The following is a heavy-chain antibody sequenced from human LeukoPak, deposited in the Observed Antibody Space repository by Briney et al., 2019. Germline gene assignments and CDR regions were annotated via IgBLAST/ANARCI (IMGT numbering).Heavy chain of an antibody. Sequence: GGSLRLSCAASGLTFSTYWMSWVRQAPGKGLDCVGSINEHGREKYYVDSVKGRFTISRDNAKDSLYLQINSLRAEDTAVYYCAGGALRSVDYWGQGTLLTVSS. CDR1: GLTFSTYW. D-gene: IGHD3-10*02. J-gene: IGHJ4*02. CDR3: AGGALRSVDY. CDR2: INEHGREK. V-gene: IGHV3-7*03.